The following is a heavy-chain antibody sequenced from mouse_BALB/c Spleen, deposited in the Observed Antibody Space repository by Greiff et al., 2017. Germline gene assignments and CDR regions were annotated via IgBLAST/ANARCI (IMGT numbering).Heavy chain of an antibody. CDR1: GYTFTSYT. CDR3: ALYGSSYNWYFDV. D-gene: IGHD1-1*01. Sequence: VKLMESGAELARPGASVKMSCKASGYTFTSYTMHWVKQRPGQGLEWIGYINPSSGYTNYNQKFKDKATLTADKSSSTAYMQLSSLTSEDSAVYYCALYGSSYNWYFDVWGAGTTGTVSS. V-gene: IGHV1-4*01. CDR2: INPSSGYT. J-gene: IGHJ1*01.